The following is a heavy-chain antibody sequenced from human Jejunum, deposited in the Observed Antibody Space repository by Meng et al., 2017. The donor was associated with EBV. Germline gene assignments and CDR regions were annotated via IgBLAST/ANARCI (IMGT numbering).Heavy chain of an antibody. D-gene: IGHD1-26*01. V-gene: IGHV2-5*02. Sequence: QITLKESGPTLVKPTQTVTLTCTFSGFSLTTNGVGVGWIRQPPGKALEWLAVIYWDDSRLYSPSLNSRLTITKDTSKSQVVLTMTDMDPVDTATYYCAHKGSGSYPLDYWGQGTLVTVSS. J-gene: IGHJ4*02. CDR3: AHKGSGSYPLDY. CDR1: GFSLTTNGVG. CDR2: IYWDDSR.